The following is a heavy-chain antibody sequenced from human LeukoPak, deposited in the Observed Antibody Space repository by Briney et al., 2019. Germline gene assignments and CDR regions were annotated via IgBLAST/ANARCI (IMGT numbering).Heavy chain of an antibody. CDR1: GYTFTSYD. CDR2: MNPNSGNT. J-gene: IGHJ4*02. Sequence: ASVKVSCKASGYTFTSYDINWVRQATGQGLEWMGWMNPNSGNTGYAQKFQGRVTMTRNTSISTAYMELRSLRSDDTAVYYCARDRIVGATGYFDYWGQGTLVTVSS. V-gene: IGHV1-8*01. CDR3: ARDRIVGATGYFDY. D-gene: IGHD1-26*01.